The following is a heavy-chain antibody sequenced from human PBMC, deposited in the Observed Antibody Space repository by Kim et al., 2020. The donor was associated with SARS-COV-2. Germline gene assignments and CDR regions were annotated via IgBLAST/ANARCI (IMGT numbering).Heavy chain of an antibody. Sequence: SYTPSLKSRLSMAVETAENQFSLTLSSVTAADTAIYYCARDASGYTWFDPWGQGTLVTVSS. J-gene: IGHJ5*02. V-gene: IGHV4-31*02. CDR3: ARDASGYTWFDP. D-gene: IGHD3-10*01.